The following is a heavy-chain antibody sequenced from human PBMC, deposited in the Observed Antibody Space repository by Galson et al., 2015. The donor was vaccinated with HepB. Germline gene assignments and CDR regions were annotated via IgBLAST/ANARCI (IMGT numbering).Heavy chain of an antibody. CDR1: GFTFSKHW. J-gene: IGHJ5*02. CDR2: IKEDGSEK. CDR3: ARDDRGNWFDP. Sequence: SLRLSCAASGFTFSKHWMSWVRQAPGKGLEWVANIKEDGSEKYYVDSAKGRFTISRDNAKNSLDLQMNSLRAEDTAVYYCARDDRGNWFDPWGQGTLVTVSS. D-gene: IGHD1-14*01. V-gene: IGHV3-7*01.